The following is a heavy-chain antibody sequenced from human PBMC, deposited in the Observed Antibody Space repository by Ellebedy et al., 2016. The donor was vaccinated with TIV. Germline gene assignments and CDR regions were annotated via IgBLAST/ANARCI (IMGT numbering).Heavy chain of an antibody. CDR2: IVPVFGIA. Sequence: AASVKLSCKASADTFKDYAISWARQAPGQGLEWMGGIVPVFGIANYAQKFEGRVTVTADQSTTTADMELRGLRPDHTAMYYCATWVYNSGPRLFYFDYWGQGTLITVSS. D-gene: IGHD1-1*01. V-gene: IGHV1-69*10. J-gene: IGHJ4*02. CDR1: ADTFKDYA. CDR3: ATWVYNSGPRLFYFDY.